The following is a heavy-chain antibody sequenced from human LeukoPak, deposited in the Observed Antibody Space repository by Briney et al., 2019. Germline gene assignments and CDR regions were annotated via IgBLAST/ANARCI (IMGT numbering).Heavy chain of an antibody. Sequence: GGSLRLSCAASEFTFSRNAMHWVRQAPGRGLEWVAVIWYDGSNKYYADSVKGRFTISRDNSKNTLYLQMNSLRAEDTAVYYCARDPYSYGYFDYWDRGTLVTVSS. CDR3: ARDPYSYGYFDY. CDR2: IWYDGSNK. J-gene: IGHJ4*02. V-gene: IGHV3-33*08. CDR1: EFTFSRNA. D-gene: IGHD5-18*01.